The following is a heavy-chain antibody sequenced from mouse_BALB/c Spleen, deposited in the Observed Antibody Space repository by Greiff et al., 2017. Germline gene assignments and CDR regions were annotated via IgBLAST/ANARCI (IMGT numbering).Heavy chain of an antibody. J-gene: IGHJ4*01. CDR2: IRNKANGYTT. V-gene: IGHV7-3*02. CDR1: GFTFTDYY. CDR3: ARDDAMDY. Sequence: EVKLMESGGGLVQPGGSLRPSCATSGFTFTDYYMSWVRQPPGKALEWLGFIRNKANGYTTEYSASVKGRFTISRDNSQSILYLQMNTLRAEDSATYYCARDDAMDYWGQGTSVTVSS.